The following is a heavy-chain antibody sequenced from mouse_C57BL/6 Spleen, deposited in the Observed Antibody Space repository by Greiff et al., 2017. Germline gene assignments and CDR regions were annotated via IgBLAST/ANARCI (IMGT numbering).Heavy chain of an antibody. D-gene: IGHD1-1*01. CDR2: IDPSDSET. J-gene: IGHJ1*03. V-gene: IGHV1-52*01. Sequence: VQLQQPGAELVRPGSSVKLSCKASGYTFTSYWMHWVKQRPIQGLEWIGNIDPSDSETHYNQKFKDKATLTVDKSSSTAYMQLSSLTSEDSAVYYCARYYYGSSHWYFDVWSTGTTVTVSS. CDR1: GYTFTSYW. CDR3: ARYYYGSSHWYFDV.